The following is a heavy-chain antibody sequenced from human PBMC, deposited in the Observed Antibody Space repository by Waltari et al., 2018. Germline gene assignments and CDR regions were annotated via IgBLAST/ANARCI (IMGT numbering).Heavy chain of an antibody. V-gene: IGHV4-30-2*01. CDR2: IYHSGST. Sequence: QVQLQESGPGLVKPSQTLSLTCTVSGGSISSGGSYWSWIRQPPGKGLEWIGYIYHSGSTYYNPSLKSRVTISVDRSKNQFSLKLSSVTAADTAVYYCARGLGYYYDSSGYLGYWGQGTLVTVSS. J-gene: IGHJ4*02. D-gene: IGHD3-22*01. CDR1: GGSISSGGSY. CDR3: ARGLGYYYDSSGYLGY.